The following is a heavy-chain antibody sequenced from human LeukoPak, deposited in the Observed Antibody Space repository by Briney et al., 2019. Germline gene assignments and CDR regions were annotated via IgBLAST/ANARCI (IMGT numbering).Heavy chain of an antibody. J-gene: IGHJ4*02. Sequence: GGSLRLSCAASGFTFSGHGMHWVRQAPGKGLEWVAVIWYDGSKKYYADSVKGRFTISRDNSKNTLYLQMNSLRAEDTAVYYCARCEGVAAAGHYDYWGQGTLVTVSS. CDR1: GFTFSGHG. CDR3: ARCEGVAAAGHYDY. D-gene: IGHD6-13*01. V-gene: IGHV3-33*01. CDR2: IWYDGSKK.